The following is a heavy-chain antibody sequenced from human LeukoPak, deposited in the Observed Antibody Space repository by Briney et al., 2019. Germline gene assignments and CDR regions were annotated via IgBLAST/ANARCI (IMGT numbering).Heavy chain of an antibody. CDR2: IYYSGNT. Sequence: SETLSLTCTVSGGSISSYYWSWIRQPPGKGLECIGYIYYSGNTNYNPSLKSRVTISVDMSKNQFSLKLSSVTAADTAVYYCARGFKWFDPWGQGTLVTVSS. V-gene: IGHV4-59*01. J-gene: IGHJ5*02. CDR3: ARGFKWFDP. CDR1: GGSISSYY.